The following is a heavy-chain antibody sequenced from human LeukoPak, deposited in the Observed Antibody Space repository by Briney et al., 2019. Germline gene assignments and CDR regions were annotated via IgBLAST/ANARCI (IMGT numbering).Heavy chain of an antibody. D-gene: IGHD1-1*01. CDR2: IRWNRCSI. J-gene: IGHJ3*02. Sequence: GGSLRLSCAASGFTFDDYAMHWVRQAPGKGLEWVSGIRWNRCSIGYADSVKGRFTISRDNAKNSLYLQMNSLRAEDTALYYCAKDTGHDMSAPPPGGAFDIWGQGTMVTVSS. V-gene: IGHV3-9*01. CDR1: GFTFDDYA. CDR3: AKDTGHDMSAPPPGGAFDI.